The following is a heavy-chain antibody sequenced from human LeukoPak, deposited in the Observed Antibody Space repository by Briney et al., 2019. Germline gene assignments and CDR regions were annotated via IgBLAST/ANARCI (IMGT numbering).Heavy chain of an antibody. J-gene: IGHJ5*02. V-gene: IGHV1-18*01. D-gene: IGHD3-10*01. CDR3: ARAEDDYYGSGSPDH. CDR1: GYTFTSYG. CDR2: ISAYNGNT. Sequence: ASVKVSCKASGYTFTSYGISWVRQAPGQGLEWMGWISAYNGNTNYAQKLQGRVTMTTDTSTSTAYMELRGLRSDDTAVYYCARAEDDYYGSGSPDHWGQGTLVTVSS.